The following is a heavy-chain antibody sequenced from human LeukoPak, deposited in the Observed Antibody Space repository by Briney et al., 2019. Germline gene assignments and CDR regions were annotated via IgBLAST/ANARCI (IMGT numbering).Heavy chain of an antibody. J-gene: IGHJ6*02. D-gene: IGHD2-15*01. CDR2: IIPILGIA. Sequence: ASVKVSCKASGGTFSSYAISWVRQAPGQGLEWMGRIIPILGIANYAQKFQGRVTITADKSTSTAYMELSSLRSEDTAVYYCASDIVVVVAAGMDVWGQGTTVTVSS. CDR3: ASDIVVVVAAGMDV. V-gene: IGHV1-69*04. CDR1: GGTFSSYA.